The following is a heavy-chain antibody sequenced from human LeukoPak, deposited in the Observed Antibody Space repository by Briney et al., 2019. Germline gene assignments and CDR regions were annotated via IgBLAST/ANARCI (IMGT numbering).Heavy chain of an antibody. V-gene: IGHV1-18*01. J-gene: IGHJ4*02. D-gene: IGHD3-22*01. CDR1: GYTFTSYG. Sequence: GASVKVSCKGSGYTFTSYGISWVRQAPGQGLEWMGWISAYNGNTNYAQKLQGRVTMTTDTSTSTAYMELRSLRSDDTAVYYCARDDYYDSSGFTSMDYWGQGTLVTVSS. CDR3: ARDDYYDSSGFTSMDY. CDR2: ISAYNGNT.